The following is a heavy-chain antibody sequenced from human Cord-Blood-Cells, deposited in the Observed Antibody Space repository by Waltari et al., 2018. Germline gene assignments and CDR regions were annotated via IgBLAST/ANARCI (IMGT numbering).Heavy chain of an antibody. V-gene: IGHV3-9*01. CDR2: ISWNSGSI. J-gene: IGHJ4*02. CDR1: GFTFDAYA. D-gene: IGHD1-26*01. Sequence: EVQLVESGGGLVQPGRSLSLSCAASGFTFDAYAMTWVRQAPGKVLDWVSGISWNSGSIGYADSVKGRFTISRDNAKNSLYLQMNSLRAEDTALYYCAKDITGAGDYWGQGTLVTVSS. CDR3: AKDITGAGDY.